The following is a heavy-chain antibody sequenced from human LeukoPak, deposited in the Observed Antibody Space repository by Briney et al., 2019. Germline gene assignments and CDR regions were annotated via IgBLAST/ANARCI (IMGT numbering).Heavy chain of an antibody. J-gene: IGHJ4*02. D-gene: IGHD3-22*01. V-gene: IGHV3-7*01. CDR1: GFTSSSYW. CDR2: IKQDGSEK. Sequence: GGSLRLSCAASGFTSSSYWMSWVRQAPGKGLEWVANIKQDGSEKYYVDSVKGRFTISRDNAKNSLYLQMNSLRAEDTAVYYCARDKSVYYDTSGSRFDYWGQGTLVTVSS. CDR3: ARDKSVYYDTSGSRFDY.